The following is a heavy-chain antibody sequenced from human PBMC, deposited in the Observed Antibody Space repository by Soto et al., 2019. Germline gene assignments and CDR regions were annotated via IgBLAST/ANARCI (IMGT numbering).Heavy chain of an antibody. J-gene: IGHJ6*02. D-gene: IGHD6-6*01. CDR3: ARGVAARYYYYYGMDV. CDR1: VYTFTCYY. Sequence: XSVKVSCKGSVYTFTCYYMHWVRQAPGQGLEWMGWINPNSGGTNYAQKFQGWVTMTRDTSISTAYMELSRLRSDDTAVYYCARGVAARYYYYYGMDVWGQGTTVTVSS. CDR2: INPNSGGT. V-gene: IGHV1-2*04.